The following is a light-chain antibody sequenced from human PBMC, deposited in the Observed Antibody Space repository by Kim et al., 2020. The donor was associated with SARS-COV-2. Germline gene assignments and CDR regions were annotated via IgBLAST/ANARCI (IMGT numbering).Light chain of an antibody. Sequence: KTVTLSCTRSSGSLASNYVKWYQQRPGSSPTTVIYEDNQRPSGVPDRFSGSIDSSSNSASLTISGLKTEDEADYYCQSYDSSNHGVFGGGTQLTVL. J-gene: IGLJ2*01. V-gene: IGLV6-57*01. CDR1: SGSLASNY. CDR2: EDN. CDR3: QSYDSSNHGV.